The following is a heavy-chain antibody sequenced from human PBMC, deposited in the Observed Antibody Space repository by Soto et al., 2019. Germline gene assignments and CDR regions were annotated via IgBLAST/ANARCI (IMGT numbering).Heavy chain of an antibody. CDR3: ASDRYSSGWYYFDH. V-gene: IGHV4-59*08. CDR1: GGSISSYY. J-gene: IGHJ4*02. CDR2: IYYSGST. D-gene: IGHD6-19*01. Sequence: TSETLSLTCTVSGGSISSYYWSWIRQPPGKGLEWIGYIYYSGSTNYNPSLKSRVTISADTSKNQISLKLSSVTAADTAVYYCASDRYSSGWYYFDHWGQGTLVTVSS.